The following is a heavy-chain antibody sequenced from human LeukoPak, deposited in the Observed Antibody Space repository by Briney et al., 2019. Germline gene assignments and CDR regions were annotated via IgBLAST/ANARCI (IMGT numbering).Heavy chain of an antibody. D-gene: IGHD3-10*01. CDR3: AGDPPGTPVGFDI. CDR2: ITPMSATP. V-gene: IGHV1-69*06. J-gene: IGHJ3*02. Sequence: SVKVSCKTSAGTFSRYAISWVRQSPGQGLEWMGRITPMSATPSQTQWIQGRVTITADISTNTVYLDLSSLRSEDTALYFCAGDPPGTPVGFDIWGQGTMVTVSS. CDR1: AGTFSRYA.